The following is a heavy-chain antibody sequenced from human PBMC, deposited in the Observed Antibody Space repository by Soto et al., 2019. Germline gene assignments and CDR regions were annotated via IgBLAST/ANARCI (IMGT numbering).Heavy chain of an antibody. J-gene: IGHJ4*02. CDR2: IDYSGST. D-gene: IGHD7-27*01. V-gene: IGHV4-30-4*01. Sequence: QVQLQESGPGLVKPSQTLSLTCTVSCGSICSGDYYWSWIRQPPGKGLERIGYIDYSGSTYYNPTLKSRVTISVDTSKNQFSLKLSSVTAADTAVYYCARVGNWGPPGYWGQGTMVTVSS. CDR1: CGSICSGDYY. CDR3: ARVGNWGPPGY.